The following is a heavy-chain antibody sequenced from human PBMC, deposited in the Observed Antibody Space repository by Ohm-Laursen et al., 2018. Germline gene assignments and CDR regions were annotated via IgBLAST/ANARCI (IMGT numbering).Heavy chain of an antibody. Sequence: SETLSLTCTVSGDSVSSRNAYWTWIRQSPGGGLEWIGYVYNRRYTNYNLSLNQFSLKLSSVTAADTAVYYCARATDMLTRYYYYGMDVWGQGTTVTVSS. CDR2: VYNRRYT. J-gene: IGHJ6*02. V-gene: IGHV4-61*01. CDR1: GDSVSSRNAY. D-gene: IGHD4/OR15-4a*01. CDR3: ARATDMLTRYYYYGMDV.